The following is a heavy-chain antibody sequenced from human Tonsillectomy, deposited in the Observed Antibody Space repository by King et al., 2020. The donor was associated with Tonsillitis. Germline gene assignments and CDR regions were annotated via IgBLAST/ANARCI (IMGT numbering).Heavy chain of an antibody. CDR1: GFTFDDYA. J-gene: IGHJ3*02. D-gene: IGHD2-15*01. V-gene: IGHV3-20*04. Sequence: VQLVESGGGVVRPGGSLRLSCAASGFTFDDYAVSWVRQAPGKGLEWVSAINWNGGSTAYAVSVKGRFTISRDNAKNSLYLQMNSLRAEDTALYYCAREGAIVVVVAATRAFDIWGQGTMVTVSS. CDR2: INWNGGST. CDR3: AREGAIVVVVAATRAFDI.